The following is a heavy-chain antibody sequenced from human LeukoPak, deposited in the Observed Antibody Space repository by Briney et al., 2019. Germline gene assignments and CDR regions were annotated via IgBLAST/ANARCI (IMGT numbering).Heavy chain of an antibody. D-gene: IGHD3-3*01. V-gene: IGHV4-59*01. CDR1: GGSISSYY. J-gene: IGHJ4*02. CDR2: IYYTGRT. CDR3: ARADFWSAVDY. Sequence: PSETLSLTCTVSGGSISSYYWSWIRQPPGKGLEWIGYIYYTGRTNYHPSLKSRVTISVDTSKNQFSLKLNSVTAADTAVYYCARADFWSAVDYWGQGTLVTVSS.